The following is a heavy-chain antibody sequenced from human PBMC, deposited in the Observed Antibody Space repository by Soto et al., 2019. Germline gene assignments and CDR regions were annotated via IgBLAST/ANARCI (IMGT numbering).Heavy chain of an antibody. CDR1: GFSFSSYA. Sequence: DVQLLESGGGLVQPGGSLRLSCAASGFSFSSYAMVWVRQAPGKGLEWVSVISARGGSSYFADSVKGRFTIYRDNSKNVLSLEMNSLRAEDTAIYFCAKGSIEYSASVDNWGQGTLVLVSS. J-gene: IGHJ4*02. CDR3: AKGSIEYSASVDN. CDR2: ISARGGSS. D-gene: IGHD4-4*01. V-gene: IGHV3-23*01.